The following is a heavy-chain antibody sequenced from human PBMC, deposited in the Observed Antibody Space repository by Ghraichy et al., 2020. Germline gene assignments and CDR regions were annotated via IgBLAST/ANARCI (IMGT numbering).Heavy chain of an antibody. J-gene: IGHJ4*02. V-gene: IGHV3-21*01. CDR3: ARAWELQGPFDY. D-gene: IGHD1-26*01. CDR1: GFTFSSYS. Sequence: GGSLRLSCAASGFTFSSYSMNWVRQAPGKGLEWVSSISSSSSYIYYADSVKGRFTISRDNAKNSLYLQMNSLRAEDTAVYYCARAWELQGPFDYWGQGTLVTVSS. CDR2: ISSSSSYI.